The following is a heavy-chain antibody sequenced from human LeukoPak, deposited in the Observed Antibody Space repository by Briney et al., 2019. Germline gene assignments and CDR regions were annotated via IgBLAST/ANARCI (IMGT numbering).Heavy chain of an antibody. Sequence: PSETLSLTCAVYGGSFSGHYWSWIRQPPGKGLEWIGEINHSGSTNYNPSLESRVTVSVDTSKNHFSLKLSSVTAADTAVYYCASGQYYDLWSGYYVDWGQGTLVTVSA. J-gene: IGHJ4*02. CDR2: INHSGST. D-gene: IGHD3-3*01. V-gene: IGHV4-34*01. CDR1: GGSFSGHY. CDR3: ASGQYYDLWSGYYVD.